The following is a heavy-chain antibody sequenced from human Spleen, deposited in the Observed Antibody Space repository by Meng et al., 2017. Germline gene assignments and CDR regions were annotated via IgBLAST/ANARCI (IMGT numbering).Heavy chain of an antibody. D-gene: IGHD3-22*01. CDR2: IYPGDSDT. Sequence: GESLKISCKGSGYSFTSYWIGWVRQMPGKGLEWMGIIYPGDSDTRYSPSFQGQVTISADKSISTAYLQWSGLRSDDTAVYYCARGYYDSSGYLEAFDMWGQGTMVTVSS. CDR1: GYSFTSYW. J-gene: IGHJ3*02. V-gene: IGHV5-51*01. CDR3: ARGYYDSSGYLEAFDM.